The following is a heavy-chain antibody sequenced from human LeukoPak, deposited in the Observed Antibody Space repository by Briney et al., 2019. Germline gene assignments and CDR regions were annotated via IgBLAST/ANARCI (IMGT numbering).Heavy chain of an antibody. Sequence: SETLSLTCAVYGGSFSGYYWSWIRQPPGKGLEWIGEINHSGSTNYNPSLKSRVTISVDTSKNQFSLKLSSVTAADTAVYYCATVKGYYYGSGSYYNSKPFDYWGQGTLVTVSS. CDR1: GGSFSGYY. J-gene: IGHJ4*02. CDR3: ATVKGYYYGSGSYYNSKPFDY. V-gene: IGHV4-34*01. D-gene: IGHD3-10*01. CDR2: INHSGST.